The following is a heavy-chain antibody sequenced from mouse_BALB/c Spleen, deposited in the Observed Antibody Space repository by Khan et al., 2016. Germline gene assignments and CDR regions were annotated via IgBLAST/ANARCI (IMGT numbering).Heavy chain of an antibody. CDR3: ARTFTTVVPAMDY. CDR2: INSNGGST. CDR1: GFTFSSYG. Sequence: EVELVESGGGLVQPGGSLKLSCAASGFTFSSYGMSWVRQTPDKRLELVATINSNGGSTYYPDSVKGRFTISRDNDKNTLYLQMSSLKSEDTAMYYCARTFTTVVPAMDYWGQGTSVTVSS. J-gene: IGHJ4*01. V-gene: IGHV5-6-3*01. D-gene: IGHD1-1*01.